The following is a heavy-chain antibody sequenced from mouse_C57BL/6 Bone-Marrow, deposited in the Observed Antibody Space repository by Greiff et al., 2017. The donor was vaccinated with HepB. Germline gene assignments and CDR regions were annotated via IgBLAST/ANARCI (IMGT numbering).Heavy chain of an antibody. V-gene: IGHV1-63*01. CDR1: GYTFTNYW. D-gene: IGHD1-1*01. J-gene: IGHJ4*01. CDR3: ARGYYGSSSYAMDY. CDR2: IYPGGGDT. Sequence: VQLQESGAELVRPGTSVKMSCKASGYTFTNYWIGWVKQRPGHGLEWIGDIYPGGGDTNYNEKFKGKATLTADKSSSTAYMQFSSLTSEDSALYYCARGYYGSSSYAMDYWGQGTSVTVSS.